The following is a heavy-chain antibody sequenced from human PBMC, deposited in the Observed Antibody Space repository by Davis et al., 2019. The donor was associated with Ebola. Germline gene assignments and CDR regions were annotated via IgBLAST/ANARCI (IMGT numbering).Heavy chain of an antibody. J-gene: IGHJ6*02. V-gene: IGHV3-48*02. Sequence: GGSLRLSCAASGFTFSSYSMNWVRQAPGKRLEWVSYISSSSSTIYYADSVKGRFTISRDNAKNSLYLQMNSLRDEDTAVYYCARNPRPYSSSWSYYYYGMDVWGQGTTVTVSS. D-gene: IGHD6-13*01. CDR2: ISSSSSTI. CDR1: GFTFSSYS. CDR3: ARNPRPYSSSWSYYYYGMDV.